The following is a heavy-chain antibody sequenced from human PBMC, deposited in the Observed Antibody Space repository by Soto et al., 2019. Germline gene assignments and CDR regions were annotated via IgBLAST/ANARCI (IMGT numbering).Heavy chain of an antibody. CDR3: AGVRLVGATGAAFDI. J-gene: IGHJ3*02. CDR2: ISYDGSNK. V-gene: IGHV3-30-3*01. Sequence: QVQLVESGGGVVQPGRSLRLSCAASGFTFSSYAMHWVRQAPGKGLEWVAVISYDGSNKYYADSVKGRFTISRDNSKNTLYLQMNSLGAGVTAVYYCAGVRLVGATGAAFDIWGQGTMVTVSS. CDR1: GFTFSSYA. D-gene: IGHD1-26*01.